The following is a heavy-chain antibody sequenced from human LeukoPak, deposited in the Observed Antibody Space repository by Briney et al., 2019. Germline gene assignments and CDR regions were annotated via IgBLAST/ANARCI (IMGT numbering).Heavy chain of an antibody. CDR1: GDSISSTRAA. V-gene: IGHV6-1*01. CDR2: TYYRSKWFY. CDR3: ARDRLAARPDFDS. Sequence: SQTLSLTCVISGDSISSTRAAWHWIRQSPSRGLEWLGRTYYRSKWFYDYAVSVRSRITINPDTSKNQFSLQLNSVTPDDTAVYYCARDRLAARPDFDSWGQGALATVSS. D-gene: IGHD6-6*01. J-gene: IGHJ4*02.